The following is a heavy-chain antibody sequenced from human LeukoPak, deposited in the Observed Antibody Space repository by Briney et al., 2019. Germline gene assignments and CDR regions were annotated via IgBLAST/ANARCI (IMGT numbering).Heavy chain of an antibody. CDR1: GVSISSSGYY. CDR3: ARVAYSSGWHVDY. D-gene: IGHD6-19*01. V-gene: IGHV4-31*03. Sequence: SSETLSLTCTVSGVSISSSGYYWSWIRQHPGKGLEWIGYIYYSGTTYYNPSLKSRVTISVDTSKNQFSLKLSSVTAADTAVYYCARVAYSSGWHVDYWGQGTLVTVSS. J-gene: IGHJ4*02. CDR2: IYYSGTT.